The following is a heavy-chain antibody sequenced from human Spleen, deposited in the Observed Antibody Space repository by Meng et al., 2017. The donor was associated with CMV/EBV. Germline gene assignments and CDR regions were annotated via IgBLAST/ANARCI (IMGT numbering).Heavy chain of an antibody. D-gene: IGHD3-16*01. J-gene: IGHJ4*02. V-gene: IGHV1-2*02. CDR1: GYTFSGYY. Sequence: ASVKVSCKASGYTFSGYYMHWVRQAPGQGLEWMGWINPKSGGTKYAQKFQDRVTMTRDTSITTAYMEVSGPRFDDTAVYYCATYLTHYFDYWGQGTLVTVSS. CDR3: ATYLTHYFDY. CDR2: INPKSGGT.